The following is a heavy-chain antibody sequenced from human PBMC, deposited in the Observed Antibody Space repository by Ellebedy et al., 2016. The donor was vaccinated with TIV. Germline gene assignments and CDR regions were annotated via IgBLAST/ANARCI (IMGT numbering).Heavy chain of an antibody. D-gene: IGHD1-26*01. CDR3: ARDRCIVPGTRAYYGMDV. CDR2: INPNKGTT. V-gene: IGHV1-18*01. CDR1: SGTFSSYA. Sequence: AASVKVSCNASSGTFSSYAISWVRQAPGQGLEGMGWINPNKGTTIYAHNLQDRLTMTTDASTSTAHMELRSLRSDDTAVYFCARDRCIVPGTRAYYGMDVWGQGTTVTVS. J-gene: IGHJ6*02.